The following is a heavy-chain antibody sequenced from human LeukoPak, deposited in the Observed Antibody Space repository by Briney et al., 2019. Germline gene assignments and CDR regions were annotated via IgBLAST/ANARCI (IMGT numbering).Heavy chain of an antibody. Sequence: GGSLRLSCAASGFTFSSYSMNWVRQAPGKGLEWVSSISSSSSYIYYADSVKGRFTISRDNAKNSLYLQMNSLRAEDTAVYYCARDHMVRDDAFDIWGQGTMVIVSS. J-gene: IGHJ3*02. D-gene: IGHD3-10*01. CDR3: ARDHMVRDDAFDI. CDR1: GFTFSSYS. CDR2: ISSSSSYI. V-gene: IGHV3-21*04.